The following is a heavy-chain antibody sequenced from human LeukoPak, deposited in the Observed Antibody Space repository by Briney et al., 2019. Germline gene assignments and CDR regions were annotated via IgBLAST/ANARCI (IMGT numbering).Heavy chain of an antibody. Sequence: GGSLRLSCAASGFTFSSYAMSWVRQAPGKGLEWVSAISGSGGSTYYADSVKGRFTISRDNSKNTLYQQMNSLRAEDTAVYYCAKSLIYCSSTSCYAVDYWGQGTLVTVSS. J-gene: IGHJ4*02. CDR2: ISGSGGST. D-gene: IGHD2-2*01. V-gene: IGHV3-23*01. CDR1: GFTFSSYA. CDR3: AKSLIYCSSTSCYAVDY.